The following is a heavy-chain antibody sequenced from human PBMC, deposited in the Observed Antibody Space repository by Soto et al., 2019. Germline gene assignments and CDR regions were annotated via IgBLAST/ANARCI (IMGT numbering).Heavy chain of an antibody. D-gene: IGHD2-15*01. CDR1: GCSISSSSYY. Sequence: SETLSLTCPVSGCSISSSSYYWAWIRQPPGKGLEWIGSIYYSGSTYYNPSLKSRVTISVDTSKNQFSLKLSSVTAADTAVYYCARNNVGGYCSGGSCSQYNWFDPWGQGTLVTVSS. CDR2: IYYSGST. V-gene: IGHV4-39*01. CDR3: ARNNVGGYCSGGSCSQYNWFDP. J-gene: IGHJ5*02.